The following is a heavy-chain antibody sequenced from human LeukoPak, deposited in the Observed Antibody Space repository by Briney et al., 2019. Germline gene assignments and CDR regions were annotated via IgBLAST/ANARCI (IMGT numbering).Heavy chain of an antibody. CDR2: ISAYNGNT. CDR1: GYTFTSYG. CDR3: ARDTVGNGVGATSFDY. D-gene: IGHD1-26*01. V-gene: IGHV1-18*01. J-gene: IGHJ4*02. Sequence: ASVKVSCKASGYTFTSYGISWVRQAPGQGLEWMGWISAYNGNTNYAQKLQGRVTMTTDTSTSTAYMELRSLRSDDTAVYYCARDTVGNGVGATSFDYWGQGTLVTVSS.